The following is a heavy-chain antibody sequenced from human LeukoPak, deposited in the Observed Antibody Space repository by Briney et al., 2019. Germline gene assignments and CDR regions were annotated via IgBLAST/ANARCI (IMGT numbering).Heavy chain of an antibody. V-gene: IGHV4-59*01. J-gene: IGHJ4*02. CDR1: GGSISSYY. CDR2: IYYSGNI. CDR3: VSHYDDSSGYYYRDY. D-gene: IGHD3-22*01. Sequence: SETLSLTCTVSGGSISSYYWSWIRQPPGKGLEWIGYIYYSGNINYNPSLKSRVTISIDTSENQFSLKLTSVTAADTAVYYCVSHYDDSSGYYYRDYWGQGTLVSVSS.